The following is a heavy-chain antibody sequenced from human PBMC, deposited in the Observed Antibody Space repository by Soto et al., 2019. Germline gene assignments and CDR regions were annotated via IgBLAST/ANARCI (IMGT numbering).Heavy chain of an antibody. V-gene: IGHV1-69*10. J-gene: IGHJ4*02. CDR1: GYTFTNYA. CDR3: ARDLPKMITFGGVIGTPPP. D-gene: IGHD3-16*02. Sequence: ASVKVSCKASGYTFTNYATHWVRQAPGQRLEWMGWIIPILGIANYAQKFQGRVTITADKSTSTAYMELSSLRSEDTAVYYCARDLPKMITFGGVIGTPPPWGQGTLVTVS. CDR2: IIPILGIA.